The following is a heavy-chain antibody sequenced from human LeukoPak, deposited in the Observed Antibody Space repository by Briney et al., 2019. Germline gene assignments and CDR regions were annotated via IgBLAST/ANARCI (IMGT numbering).Heavy chain of an antibody. D-gene: IGHD3-16*01. CDR2: FYSGGST. CDR3: ATNGRRGGDFDY. J-gene: IGHJ4*02. CDR1: GDSISGSKYF. Sequence: PAETLSLTCTIFGDSISGSKYFWGWIRQPPGKGLEWIGNFYSGGSTYYNPSLKRRVAISEDTSGKQFSLRLGSVTAADTAVYYCATNGRRGGDFDYWGQGTLVTVSS. V-gene: IGHV4-39*07.